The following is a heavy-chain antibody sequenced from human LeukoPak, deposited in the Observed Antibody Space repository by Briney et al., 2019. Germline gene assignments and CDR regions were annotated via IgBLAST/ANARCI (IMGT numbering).Heavy chain of an antibody. Sequence: PGRSLRLSCAASGFTFSSYSMNWVRQAPGKGLEWVSSISSSSSYIYYADSVKGRFTISRDNAKNSLYLQMNSLRAEDTAVYYCARAPSYYDFWSGDYYMDVWGKGTTVTVSS. CDR1: GFTFSSYS. CDR3: ARAPSYYDFWSGDYYMDV. V-gene: IGHV3-21*01. CDR2: ISSSSSYI. D-gene: IGHD3-3*01. J-gene: IGHJ6*03.